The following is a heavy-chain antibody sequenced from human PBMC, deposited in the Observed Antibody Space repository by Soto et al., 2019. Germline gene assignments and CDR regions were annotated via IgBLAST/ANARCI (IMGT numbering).Heavy chain of an antibody. CDR3: ARTPRSSSYYHGMDV. J-gene: IGHJ6*02. D-gene: IGHD6-13*01. V-gene: IGHV2-70*01. CDR2: IDWYDDK. CDR1: GFSLSTSGMC. Sequence: SCPTLVNPTQTLTVTCTFFGFSLSTSGMCVGWIRQPPGKALEWLALIDWYDDKYYSTSLKTRLTISNDTSKNQVVLTMTNMDPVDTATYYCARTPRSSSYYHGMDVCGQETTVTV.